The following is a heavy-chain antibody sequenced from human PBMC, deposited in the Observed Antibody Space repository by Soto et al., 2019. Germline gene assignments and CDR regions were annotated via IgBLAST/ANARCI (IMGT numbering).Heavy chain of an antibody. Sequence: QVQLQESGPGLVKPSETLSLTCTVSGGSISSYYWSWLRQPPGKGLEWIGSIYYSGITNYNPSLKSRVTISVDTSKNQFSLKLSSVTAADTAVYYCARYKSNYYYGMDVWGQGTTVTVSS. V-gene: IGHV4-59*01. CDR3: ARYKSNYYYGMDV. J-gene: IGHJ6*02. D-gene: IGHD1-20*01. CDR2: IYYSGIT. CDR1: GGSISSYY.